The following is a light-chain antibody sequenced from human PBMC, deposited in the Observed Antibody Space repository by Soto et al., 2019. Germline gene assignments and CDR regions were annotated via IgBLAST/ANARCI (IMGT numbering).Light chain of an antibody. V-gene: IGKV2-30*02. J-gene: IGKJ1*01. CDR1: QSLVHSDGNTY. CDR3: QHYNSYSEA. Sequence: DVEMTQSPLSLPVSLGQPASISCRSSQSLVHSDGNTYLNWFQQRPGHSPRRLISRASNRDSGVPDRFSGSGSGTDFTLKISRVEAEDVAVYYCQHYNSYSEAFGQGTKVELK. CDR2: RAS.